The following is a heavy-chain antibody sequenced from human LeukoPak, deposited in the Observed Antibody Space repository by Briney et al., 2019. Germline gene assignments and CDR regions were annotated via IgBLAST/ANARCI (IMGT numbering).Heavy chain of an antibody. V-gene: IGHV4-34*01. D-gene: IGHD6-19*01. J-gene: IGHJ4*02. CDR1: GGSFSGYY. CDR3: ASTRSEQWLVRGLYYFDY. CDR2: INHSGST. Sequence: PSETLSLTCAVYGGSFSGYYWSWIRQPPGKGLEWIGEINHSGSTNYNPSLKSRVTISVDTSKNQFSLKLSSVTAADTAMYYCASTRSEQWLVRGLYYFDYWGQGTLVTVSS.